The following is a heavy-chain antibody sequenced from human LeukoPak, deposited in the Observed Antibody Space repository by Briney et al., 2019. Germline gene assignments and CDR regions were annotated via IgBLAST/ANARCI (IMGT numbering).Heavy chain of an antibody. CDR2: IYYSGST. CDR1: GGSTSSSSYY. Sequence: DPSETLSLTCTVSGGSTSSSSYYWGWIRQPPGKGLEWIGSIYYSGSTYYNPSLKSRVTISVDTSKNQFSLKLSSVTAADTAVYYCARLDYYDSSGYYPIGAFDIWGQGTMVTVSS. CDR3: ARLDYYDSSGYYPIGAFDI. V-gene: IGHV4-39*01. D-gene: IGHD3-22*01. J-gene: IGHJ3*02.